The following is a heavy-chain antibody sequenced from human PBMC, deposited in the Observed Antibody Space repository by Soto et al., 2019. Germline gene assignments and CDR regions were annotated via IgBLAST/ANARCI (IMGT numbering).Heavy chain of an antibody. J-gene: IGHJ4*02. CDR3: ARGGNIVLMVYAHAPLDY. Sequence: GGSLRLSCAASGFTFSSYGMHWVRQAPGKGLEWVAVIWYDGSNKYYVDSVKGRFTISRDNSKNTLYLQMNSLRAEDTAVYYCARGGNIVLMVYAHAPLDYWGQGTLVTVSS. D-gene: IGHD2-8*01. CDR1: GFTFSSYG. CDR2: IWYDGSNK. V-gene: IGHV3-33*01.